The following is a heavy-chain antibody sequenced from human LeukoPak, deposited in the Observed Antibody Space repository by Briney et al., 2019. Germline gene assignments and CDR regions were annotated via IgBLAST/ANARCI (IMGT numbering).Heavy chain of an antibody. J-gene: IGHJ4*02. CDR3: ARDLRGWYLAY. V-gene: IGHV3-30*03. Sequence: PGGSLRLSCAASGFTFSSYGMHWVRQAPGKGLEWVAVISYDGSNKYYADSVKGRFTISRDNSKNTLYLQMNSLRAEDTAVYYCARDLRGWYLAYWGQGTLVTVSS. CDR2: ISYDGSNK. D-gene: IGHD6-19*01. CDR1: GFTFSSYG.